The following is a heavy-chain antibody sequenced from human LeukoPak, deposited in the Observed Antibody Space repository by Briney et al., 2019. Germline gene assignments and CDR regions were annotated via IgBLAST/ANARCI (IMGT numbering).Heavy chain of an antibody. V-gene: IGHV4-34*01. J-gene: IGHJ3*02. CDR2: INHSGST. CDR3: ARYVLRYFDPPADAFDI. D-gene: IGHD3-9*01. CDR1: GGSFSGYY. Sequence: PSETLSLTCAVYGGSFSGYYWSWIRQPPGKGLEWIGEINHSGSTNYNPSLKSRVTISVDTSKNQFSLKLSSVTAADTAVYYCARYVLRYFDPPADAFDIWGQGTMVTVSS.